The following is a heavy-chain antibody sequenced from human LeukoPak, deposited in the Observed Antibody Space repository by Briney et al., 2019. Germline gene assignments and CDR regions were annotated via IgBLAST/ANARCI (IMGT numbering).Heavy chain of an antibody. CDR3: ASETYYYGSGSYYKGQF. J-gene: IGHJ4*02. CDR2: INSDGSTT. V-gene: IGHV3-74*01. CDR1: GFTFSRYL. Sequence: GGSLRLSCTASGFTFSRYLMHWVRQAPGKGLVGVSRINSDGSTTTYADSVKGRFTVSRDNAKNTLHLQMNSLRAEDTAVYYCASETYYYGSGSYYKGQFWGQGTLVTVSS. D-gene: IGHD3-10*01.